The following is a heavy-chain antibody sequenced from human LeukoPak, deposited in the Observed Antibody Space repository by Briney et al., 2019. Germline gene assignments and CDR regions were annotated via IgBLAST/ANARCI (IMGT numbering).Heavy chain of an antibody. J-gene: IGHJ4*02. V-gene: IGHV3-20*04. D-gene: IGHD6-13*01. Sequence: GGSLRLSCAASGFTFDDYGMSWVRQAPGKGLEWVSGINWNGGSTGYADSVKGRFTISRDNAKNSLYLQMNTLRAEDTAVYYCAKSTYSSSWYFDYWGQGTLVTVSS. CDR3: AKSTYSSSWYFDY. CDR2: INWNGGST. CDR1: GFTFDDYG.